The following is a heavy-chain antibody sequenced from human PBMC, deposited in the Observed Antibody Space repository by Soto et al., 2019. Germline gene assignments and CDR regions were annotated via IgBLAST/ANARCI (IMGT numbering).Heavy chain of an antibody. J-gene: IGHJ6*02. Sequence: EVLMVESGGGSVQPGGSLRLSCAASGFSIKNFEVNWVRQAPGKGLQWIAYLSTSGGTIYYADSVKDRFIISRDNANNSAHLQMNSLRVEDTAVYYCAIARRMLPAAAKSFGFDVCGHGTNVSVTS. D-gene: IGHD2-2*01. V-gene: IGHV3-48*03. CDR1: GFSIKNFE. CDR3: AIARRMLPAAAKSFGFDV. CDR2: LSTSGGTI.